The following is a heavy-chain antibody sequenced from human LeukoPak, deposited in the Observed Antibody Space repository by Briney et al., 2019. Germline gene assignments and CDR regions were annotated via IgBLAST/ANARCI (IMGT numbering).Heavy chain of an antibody. J-gene: IGHJ4*02. V-gene: IGHV4-4*02. Sequence: SETLSPTCAVSGGSISSSNWWSWVRQPPGKGLEWIGEIYHSGSTNYNPSLKSRVTISVDKSKNQFSLKLSSVTAADTAVYYCAGAAGYSSSWYRDYFDYWGQGTLVTVSS. CDR2: IYHSGST. D-gene: IGHD6-13*01. CDR3: AGAAGYSSSWYRDYFDY. CDR1: GGSISSSNW.